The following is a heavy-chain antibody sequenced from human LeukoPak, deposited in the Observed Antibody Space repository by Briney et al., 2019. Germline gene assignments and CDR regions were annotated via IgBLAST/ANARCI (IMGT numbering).Heavy chain of an antibody. CDR1: GFTFSSYS. D-gene: IGHD1-26*01. J-gene: IGHJ4*02. V-gene: IGHV3-21*01. Sequence: GGSLRLSCAASGFTFSSYSMSWVRQAPGKGLEWVSCISSSGSYIYYADSVKGRFTISRDNSKNTLYLQMNSLRVEDTAMYYCASDLSGSPSGRAFDYWGQGTLVTVSS. CDR2: ISSSGSYI. CDR3: ASDLSGSPSGRAFDY.